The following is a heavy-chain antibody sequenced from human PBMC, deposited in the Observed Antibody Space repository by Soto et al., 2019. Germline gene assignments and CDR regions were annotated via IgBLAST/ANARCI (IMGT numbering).Heavy chain of an antibody. CDR3: ARNLGWAFDS. D-gene: IGHD6-19*01. J-gene: IGHJ4*02. CDR2: ISGGGRPI. Sequence: ELQLVESGGGSVQPGGSLRLSCAASGFTFSTFSMNWGRQAPGRGLEWISYISGGGRPISYADSVKGRFTISRDNAKNSLYLQMDSLTGADTAVYYCARNLGWAFDSWGQGTLVTVSS. V-gene: IGHV3-48*01. CDR1: GFTFSTFS.